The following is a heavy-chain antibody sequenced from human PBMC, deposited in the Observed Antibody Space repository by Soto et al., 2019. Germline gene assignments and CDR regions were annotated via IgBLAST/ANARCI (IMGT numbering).Heavy chain of an antibody. V-gene: IGHV4-34*01. CDR2: IDHSCST. J-gene: IGHJ4*02. CDR1: GGSFSGYW. Sequence: QVQLQQWGAGLLKPSETLSLTCAVYGGSFSGYWWTWIRQPPGTGLEWIWNIDHSCSTNYNPSLKSRVTISVDTSKNQFALNLNSVAAADTAVYYCARGAPGYWGQGTLVSVSS. CDR3: ARGAPGY.